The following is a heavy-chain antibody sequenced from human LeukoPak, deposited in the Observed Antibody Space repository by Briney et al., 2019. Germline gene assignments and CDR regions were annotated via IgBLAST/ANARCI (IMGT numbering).Heavy chain of an antibody. D-gene: IGHD2-21*02. CDR2: IYYSGST. CDR1: GDSISGSSNY. V-gene: IGHV4-39*01. CDR3: ASRPGGDQYYFDY. Sequence: PSETLSLTCTVSGDSISGSSNYWGWVRQPPGKGLEWIANIYYSGSTWYNPSLKSRVIISVDTSKNQFSLRLNSVTAADTAVYFCASRPGGDQYYFDYWGQGTLVTVSS. J-gene: IGHJ4*02.